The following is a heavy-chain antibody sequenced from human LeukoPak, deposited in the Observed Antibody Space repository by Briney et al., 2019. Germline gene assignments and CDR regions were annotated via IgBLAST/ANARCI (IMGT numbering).Heavy chain of an antibody. Sequence: PSETLSLTCAVYGGSFSGYYWSWIRQPPGKGLEWIGEINHSGSTNYNPSLKSRVTISVDPSKNQFSLKLSSVTAADTAVYYCARLAYYYGSGSYYKGDFDYWGQGTLVTVSS. D-gene: IGHD3-10*01. V-gene: IGHV4-34*01. J-gene: IGHJ4*02. CDR1: GGSFSGYY. CDR3: ARLAYYYGSGSYYKGDFDY. CDR2: INHSGST.